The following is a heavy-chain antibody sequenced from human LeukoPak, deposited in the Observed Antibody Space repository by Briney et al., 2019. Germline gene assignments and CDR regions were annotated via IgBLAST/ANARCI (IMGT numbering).Heavy chain of an antibody. J-gene: IGHJ4*02. D-gene: IGHD1-26*01. CDR2: VHLSGAT. CDR1: GVSIMTTNW. CDR3: TRESGAFSPFGF. Sequence: SGTLSLTCDVSGVSIMTTNWWSWVRHPPNKGLEWIGEVHLSGATNYNPSLESRVTMSVDTSKNHLSLELTSVTAADAAMYYCTRESGAFSPFGFWGQGTLVTVSS. V-gene: IGHV4-4*02.